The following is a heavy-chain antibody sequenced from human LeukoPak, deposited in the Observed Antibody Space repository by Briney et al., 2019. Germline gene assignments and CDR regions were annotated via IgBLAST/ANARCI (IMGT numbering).Heavy chain of an antibody. J-gene: IGHJ4*02. CDR3: AKDLNYGDLLDY. D-gene: IGHD4-17*01. CDR1: GFTFSNYG. Sequence: GGSLRLSCAASGFTFSNYGMNWVRQAPGKGLEWVSALSSSGGSTYYADSVKGRFTISRDNSKNTLYLQMNSLRAEDTAVYYCAKDLNYGDLLDYWGQGTLVTVSS. CDR2: LSSSGGST. V-gene: IGHV3-23*01.